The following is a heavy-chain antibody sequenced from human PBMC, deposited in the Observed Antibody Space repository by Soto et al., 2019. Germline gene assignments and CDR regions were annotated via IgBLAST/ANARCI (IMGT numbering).Heavy chain of an antibody. D-gene: IGHD5-18*01. CDR2: IWYDGSNK. Sequence: PGGSLRLSCAASGFTFSSYGMHWVRQAPGKGLEWVAVIWYDGSNKYYADSVKGRFTISRDNSKNTLYLQMNSLRAEDTAVYYCARDSGYSYGYGMDVWGQGTTVTAP. CDR3: ARDSGYSYGYGMDV. J-gene: IGHJ6*02. V-gene: IGHV3-33*01. CDR1: GFTFSSYG.